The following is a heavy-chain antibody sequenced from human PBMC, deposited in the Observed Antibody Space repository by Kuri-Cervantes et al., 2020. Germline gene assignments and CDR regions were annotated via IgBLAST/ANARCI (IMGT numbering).Heavy chain of an antibody. D-gene: IGHD3-10*01. V-gene: IGHV4-39*01. CDR3: ARHDQEYNWFDP. CDR2: IYYSGST. J-gene: IGHJ5*02. Sequence: SETLSLTCTVSGGSISSSSYYWGWIRQPPGKGLEWTGSIYYSGSTYYNPSLKSRVTISVDTSKNQFSLKLSSVTAADTAVYYCARHDQEYNWFDPWGQGTLVTVSS. CDR1: GGSISSSSYY.